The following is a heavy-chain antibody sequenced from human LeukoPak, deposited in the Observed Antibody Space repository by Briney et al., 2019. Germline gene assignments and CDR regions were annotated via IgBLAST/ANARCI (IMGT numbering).Heavy chain of an antibody. CDR1: GYSISSGYY. V-gene: IGHV4-38-2*01. CDR3: ARGSSLSITMVRTGFEY. Sequence: PSETLSLTCAVSGYSISSGYYWGWIRQPPGKGLEWIGSIYHSGSTYYNPSLKSRVTISVDTSKNQFSLNLTSVTAADTAVYYCARGSSLSITMVRTGFEYWGQGTLVTISS. D-gene: IGHD3-10*01. CDR2: IYHSGST. J-gene: IGHJ4*02.